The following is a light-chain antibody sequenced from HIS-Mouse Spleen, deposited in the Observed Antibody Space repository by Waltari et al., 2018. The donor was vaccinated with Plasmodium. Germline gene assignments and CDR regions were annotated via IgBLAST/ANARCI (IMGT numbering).Light chain of an antibody. V-gene: IGLV1-51*01. J-gene: IGLJ2*01. CDR1: SSNIGNNY. Sequence: VSAAPGQKVTISCSGSSSNIGNNYVSWYQQLPGTAPKLLIYDNNKRPSGIPDRFSGSKAGTSATLGITGLQTGDEADYYCGTWDSSLSAGVVFGGGTKLTVL. CDR3: GTWDSSLSAGVV. CDR2: DNN.